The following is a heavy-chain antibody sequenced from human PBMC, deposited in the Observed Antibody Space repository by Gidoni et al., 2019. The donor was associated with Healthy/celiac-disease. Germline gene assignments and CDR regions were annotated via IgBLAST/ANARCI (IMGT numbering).Heavy chain of an antibody. Sequence: QVQLVQSGAEVKQPGSSVKVSCKASGGTFSSYAITWVRHAPGQGLEWMGRIIPILGIANYAQKFQGRVTITADKSTSTAYMELSSLRSEDTAVYYCAGGVYCSSTSCQRARGPYYYYGMDVWGQGTTVTVSS. CDR2: IIPILGIA. D-gene: IGHD2-2*01. V-gene: IGHV1-69*09. J-gene: IGHJ6*02. CDR1: GGTFSSYA. CDR3: AGGVYCSSTSCQRARGPYYYYGMDV.